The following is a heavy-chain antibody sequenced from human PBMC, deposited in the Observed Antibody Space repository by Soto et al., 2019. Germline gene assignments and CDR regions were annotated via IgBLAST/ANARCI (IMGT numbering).Heavy chain of an antibody. CDR2: IWYDGSNK. Sequence: QVQLVESGGGVVQPGRSLRLSCAASGFTFSSYGMHWVRQAPGKGLEWVAVIWYDGSNKYYADSVKGRFTISRDNSKNTLYLQMTSLRAEDTAVYYCARARQRYYYDSSGEDAFDIWGQGTMVTVSS. CDR1: GFTFSSYG. D-gene: IGHD3-22*01. CDR3: ARARQRYYYDSSGEDAFDI. V-gene: IGHV3-33*01. J-gene: IGHJ3*02.